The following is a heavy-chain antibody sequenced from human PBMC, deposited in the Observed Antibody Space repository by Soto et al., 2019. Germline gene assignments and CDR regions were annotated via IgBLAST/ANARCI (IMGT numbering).Heavy chain of an antibody. Sequence: GGSLRLSCAASGFTFSSYGMHWVRQAPGKGLEWVAVISYDGSNKYYADSVKGRFTISRDNSKNTLYLQMNSLRAEDTAVYYCAKGGYYDSSGYYEEMYYFDYWGQGTLVTVSS. CDR2: ISYDGSNK. D-gene: IGHD3-22*01. V-gene: IGHV3-30*18. J-gene: IGHJ4*02. CDR1: GFTFSSYG. CDR3: AKGGYYDSSGYYEEMYYFDY.